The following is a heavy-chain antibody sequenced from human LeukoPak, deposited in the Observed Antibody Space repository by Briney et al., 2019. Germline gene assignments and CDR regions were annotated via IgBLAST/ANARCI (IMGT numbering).Heavy chain of an antibody. V-gene: IGHV4-34*01. Sequence: SETLSLTCTVSGGSISSYYWSWIRQPPGKGLEWIGEINHSGSTKYNPSLKSRVTISVDRSKNQFSLKLSSVTAADTAVYYCARGPDFYDSSGYYPIWGQGTLVTVSS. CDR3: ARGPDFYDSSGYYPI. D-gene: IGHD3-22*01. J-gene: IGHJ4*02. CDR1: GGSISSYY. CDR2: INHSGST.